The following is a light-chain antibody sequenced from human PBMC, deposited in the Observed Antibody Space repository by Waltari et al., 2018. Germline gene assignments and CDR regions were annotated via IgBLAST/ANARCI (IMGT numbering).Light chain of an antibody. V-gene: IGLV8-61*01. J-gene: IGLJ3*02. CDR3: VLYLGTGIWV. CDR1: SGSVSPHSY. CDR2: TTN. Sequence: QTVVTQEPSFAVSPGETVTLTCGLTSGSVSPHSYPSCYRQPPGQPPRTLIYTTNTRSSGVPDRFSGSILGNKATLTITGAQADDESDYYCVLYLGTGIWVFGGGTKLTVL.